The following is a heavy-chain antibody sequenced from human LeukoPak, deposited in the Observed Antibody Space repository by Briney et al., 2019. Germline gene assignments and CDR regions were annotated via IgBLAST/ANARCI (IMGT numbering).Heavy chain of an antibody. D-gene: IGHD6-13*01. V-gene: IGHV3-43*02. CDR1: GFTFYDYA. J-gene: IGHJ4*02. CDR3: AKSPERAAADYYFDY. Sequence: TGGSLTLSCAASGFTFYDYAMHWARHARGRGLVWVSLISGDGGSTYYADSVKGRFTIYRDNSKNSLYLQMNSLRTEDTAFYYCAKSPERAAADYYFDYWGQGTLVSVSS. CDR2: ISGDGGST.